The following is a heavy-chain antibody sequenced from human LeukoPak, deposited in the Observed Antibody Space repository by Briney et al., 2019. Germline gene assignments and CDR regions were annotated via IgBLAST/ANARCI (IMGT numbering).Heavy chain of an antibody. CDR3: ARDGSYGDYVFEEFYFDY. CDR2: IIPIFGTA. V-gene: IGHV1-69*13. J-gene: IGHJ4*02. Sequence: PVKVSCKASGGTFSSYAISWVRQAPGQGLEWMGGIIPIFGTANYAQKFQGRVTITADESTSTAYMELSSLRSEDTAVYYCARDGSYGDYVFEEFYFDYWGQGTLVTVSS. D-gene: IGHD4-17*01. CDR1: GGTFSSYA.